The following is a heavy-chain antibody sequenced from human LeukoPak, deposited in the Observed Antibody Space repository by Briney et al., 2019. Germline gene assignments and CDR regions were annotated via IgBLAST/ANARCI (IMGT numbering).Heavy chain of an antibody. CDR2: LKQDGSDK. D-gene: IGHD3-3*01. J-gene: IGHJ5*01. CDR1: GFTFDSYW. V-gene: IGHV3-7*01. CDR3: ARDRGGNYDVWSGYGGNWFDS. Sequence: GSLRLSCAASGFTFDSYWMSWVRQAPEKGLEWVANLKQDGSDKFYVDSVKGRFTISRDNAKNLMYLQMNSLRVEDTAVYYCARDRGGNYDVWSGYGGNWFDSWGQGTLVTVSS.